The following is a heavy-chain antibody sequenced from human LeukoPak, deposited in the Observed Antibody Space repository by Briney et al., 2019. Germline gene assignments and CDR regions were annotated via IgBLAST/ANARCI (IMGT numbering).Heavy chain of an antibody. V-gene: IGHV3-23*01. CDR2: ISGSGGST. CDR3: AKGGTVVPAREGPFDY. CDR1: GFTFSSYA. J-gene: IGHJ4*02. Sequence: PGGSLRLSCAASGFTFSSYAMSWVRQAPGKGLEWVSAISGSGGSTYYADSVKGRFTISRGNSKNTLYLQMNSLRAEDTAVYYCAKGGTVVPAREGPFDYWGQGTLVTVSS. D-gene: IGHD2-2*01.